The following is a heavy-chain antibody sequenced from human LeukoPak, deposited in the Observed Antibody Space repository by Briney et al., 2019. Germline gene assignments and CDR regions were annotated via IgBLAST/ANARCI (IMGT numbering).Heavy chain of an antibody. V-gene: IGHV3-64*04. Sequence: PGGSLRLSCSASGFTFSSYAMHWVRQAPGKGLEYVSAISSNGGSTYYADSVKGRFTISRDNAKNSLYLQMNSLRAEDTAVYYCARGGMGIAAAGAYLDYWGQGTLVTVYS. CDR3: ARGGMGIAAAGAYLDY. D-gene: IGHD6-13*01. CDR2: ISSNGGST. J-gene: IGHJ4*02. CDR1: GFTFSSYA.